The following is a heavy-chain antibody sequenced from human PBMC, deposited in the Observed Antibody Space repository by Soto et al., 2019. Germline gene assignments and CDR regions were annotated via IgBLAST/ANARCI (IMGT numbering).Heavy chain of an antibody. CDR3: ATTFYYDSSVGWYFDF. Sequence: GESLKISCKGSGYSFSSYWIGWVRQMPGKGLEWMGIIYPGDSDTRYSPSFQGQVTISADKSISTAYLQWGSLKASDTAMYYCATTFYYDSSVGWYFDFWGQGTLVTVSS. J-gene: IGHJ4*02. CDR2: IYPGDSDT. V-gene: IGHV5-51*01. CDR1: GYSFSSYW. D-gene: IGHD3-22*01.